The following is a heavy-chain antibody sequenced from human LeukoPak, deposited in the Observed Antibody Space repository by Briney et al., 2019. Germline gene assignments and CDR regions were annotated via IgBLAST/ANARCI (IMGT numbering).Heavy chain of an antibody. V-gene: IGHV4-38-2*01. CDR3: ARGGSRVGDPYNWFDP. CDR2: IYHSGST. Sequence: SDTLSLTCAVSGYSISSGYYWGWIRQPPGKGLEWIGSIYHSGSTYYNPSLKSRVTISVDTSKNQFSLKLSSVTAADTAVYYCARGGSRVGDPYNWFDPWGQGTLVTVSS. D-gene: IGHD1-26*01. CDR1: GYSISSGYY. J-gene: IGHJ5*02.